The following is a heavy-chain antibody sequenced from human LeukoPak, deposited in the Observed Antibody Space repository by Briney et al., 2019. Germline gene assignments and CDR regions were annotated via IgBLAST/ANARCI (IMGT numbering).Heavy chain of an antibody. CDR3: AKVDLVSAGYYDFWSGYYSNYYFDY. Sequence: PGGSLRLSCAASGFTFSDYYMSWIRQAPGKGLEWVSAISGSGGSTYYADSVKGRFTISRDNSKNTLYLQMNSLRAEDTAVYYCAKVDLVSAGYYDFWSGYYSNYYFDYWGQGTLVTVSS. D-gene: IGHD3-3*01. J-gene: IGHJ4*02. CDR1: GFTFSDYY. V-gene: IGHV3-23*01. CDR2: ISGSGGST.